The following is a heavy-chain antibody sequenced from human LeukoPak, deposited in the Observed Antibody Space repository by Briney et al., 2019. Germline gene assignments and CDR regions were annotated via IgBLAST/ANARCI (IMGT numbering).Heavy chain of an antibody. CDR1: GGSFSSYA. J-gene: IGHJ5*02. CDR2: IIPILGIA. V-gene: IGHV1-69*04. CDR3: ARDKTTVTDNWFDP. D-gene: IGHD4-17*01. Sequence: ASVKVSCKASGGSFSSYAISWVRQAPGQGLEWMGRIIPILGIANYAQKFQGRVTITADKSTSTAYMELSSLRSEDTAVYYCARDKTTVTDNWFDPWGQGTLVTVSS.